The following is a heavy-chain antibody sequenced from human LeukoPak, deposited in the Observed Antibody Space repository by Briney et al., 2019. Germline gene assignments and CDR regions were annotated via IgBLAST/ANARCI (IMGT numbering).Heavy chain of an antibody. CDR2: ISGSGGST. J-gene: IGHJ6*03. D-gene: IGHD2-2*01. Sequence: GGSLRLSCAASGFTFSSYAMSWVRQAPGKGLEWVSAISGSGGSTYYADSVKGRFTISRDNSKNTLYLQMNSLRAEDTAVYYCATSPDLRHYYYYMDVWGKGTTVTVSS. V-gene: IGHV3-23*01. CDR3: ATSPDLRHYYYYMDV. CDR1: GFTFSSYA.